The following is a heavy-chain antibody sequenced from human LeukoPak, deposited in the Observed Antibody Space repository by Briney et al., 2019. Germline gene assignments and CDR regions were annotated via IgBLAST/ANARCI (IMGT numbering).Heavy chain of an antibody. CDR1: GYTFTGYY. CDR3: ARVICGYYYVGLDY. CDR2: INPNSGGT. J-gene: IGHJ4*02. D-gene: IGHD3-22*01. Sequence: GASVKVSCKASGYTFTGYYMHWVRQAPGQGLEWMGWINPNSGGTNYAQKFQGRVTMTRDTSISTAYMELSRLRSDDTAVYYCARVICGYYYVGLDYWGQGTLVTVSS. V-gene: IGHV1-2*02.